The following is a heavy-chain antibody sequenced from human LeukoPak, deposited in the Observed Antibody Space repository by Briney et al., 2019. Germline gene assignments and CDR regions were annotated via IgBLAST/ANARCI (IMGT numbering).Heavy chain of an antibody. CDR2: ISSSGSTI. CDR3: ARPSRLTGMDV. D-gene: IGHD2-2*01. J-gene: IGHJ6*04. CDR1: GFTFSSYE. V-gene: IGHV3-48*03. Sequence: GGSLRLSCAASGFTFSSYEMNWVRQAPGKGLDWVSYISSSGSTIYYADSVKGRFTISRDNAKNSLYLQMNSLRAEDTAVYYCARPSRLTGMDVWGKGTTVTVSS.